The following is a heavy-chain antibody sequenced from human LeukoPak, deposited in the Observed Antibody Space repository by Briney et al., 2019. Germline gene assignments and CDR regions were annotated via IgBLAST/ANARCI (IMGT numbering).Heavy chain of an antibody. CDR1: GGTFSSYA. D-gene: IGHD4-17*01. J-gene: IGHJ5*02. CDR3: ARTVTTASGLVSSVNWFDP. Sequence: SVKVSCKASGGTFSSYAISWVRQAPGQGLEWMGRIIPIFGIANYAQKFQGRVTITADKSTSTAHMELSSLRSEDTAVYYCARTVTTASGLVSSVNWFDPWGQGTLVTVSS. V-gene: IGHV1-69*04. CDR2: IIPIFGIA.